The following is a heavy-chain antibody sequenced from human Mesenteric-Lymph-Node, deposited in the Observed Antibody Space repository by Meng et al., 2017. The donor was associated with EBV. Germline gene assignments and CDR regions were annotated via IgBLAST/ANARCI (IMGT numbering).Heavy chain of an antibody. CDR2: ISGSGGTR. V-gene: IGHV3-23*04. D-gene: IGHD4-11*01. Sequence: EGRLVGSGGGLVLPGGSLRLSCVASGFTFSSYAMSWVRQAPGRGLEWVSGISGSGGTRYYADSVKGRFSISRDNSGNTVYLQMNSLRVEDTAVYYCSNLPYSYWGQGTLVTVSS. CDR1: GFTFSSYA. J-gene: IGHJ4*02. CDR3: SNLPYSY.